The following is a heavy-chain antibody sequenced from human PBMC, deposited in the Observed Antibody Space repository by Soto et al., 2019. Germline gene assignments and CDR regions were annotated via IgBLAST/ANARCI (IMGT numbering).Heavy chain of an antibody. D-gene: IGHD2-15*01. CDR3: AREHCSGGTCYFYFDY. CDR2: ISSSSRTI. Sequence: EVQLVESGGGLVQPGGSLRLYCVASGFTFSGYSINWVRKAPGKGPEWVSYISSSSRTIYYADSNVKGRFTISRDNAKHALYLQMNSLRDEDTAVYYCAREHCSGGTCYFYFDYWGQGTLVTVSS. CDR1: GFTFSGYS. V-gene: IGHV3-48*02. J-gene: IGHJ4*02.